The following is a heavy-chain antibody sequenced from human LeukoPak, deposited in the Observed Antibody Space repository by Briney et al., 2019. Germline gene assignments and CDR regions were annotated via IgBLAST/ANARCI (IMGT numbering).Heavy chain of an antibody. CDR3: ARARTTVADFDY. CDR1: GFTFSSYS. J-gene: IGHJ4*02. V-gene: IGHV3-21*01. Sequence: GGSLRLSCAASGFTFSSYSMNWVRQAPGKGLEWVSSISSSSSYIYYADSVKGRFTISRGNAKNSLYLQMNSLRAEDTAVYYCARARTTVADFDYWGQGTLVTVSS. CDR2: ISSSSSYI. D-gene: IGHD4-23*01.